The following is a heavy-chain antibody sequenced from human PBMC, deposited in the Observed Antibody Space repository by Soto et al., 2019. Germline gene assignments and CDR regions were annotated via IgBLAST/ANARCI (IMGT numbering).Heavy chain of an antibody. V-gene: IGHV1-18*01. CDR1: GYTFTSYG. CDR2: ISAYKGNT. CDR3: ARGDTMVRGVIGGFDY. Sequence: QVQLVQSGAEVKKPGASVKVSCKASGYTFTSYGICWVRQAPGQGLERMGWISAYKGNTNYAQKLQGGVAMTTDTPTSTAYMELRSLRSDDTAVYYCARGDTMVRGVIGGFDYWGQGTLVTVSS. J-gene: IGHJ4*02. D-gene: IGHD3-10*01.